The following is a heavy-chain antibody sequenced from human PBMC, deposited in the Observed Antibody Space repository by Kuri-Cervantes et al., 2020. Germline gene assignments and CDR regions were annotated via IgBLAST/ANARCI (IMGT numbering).Heavy chain of an antibody. V-gene: IGHV3-7*01. Sequence: GESLKISCAASGFTFSSYSMNWVRQAPGKGLEWVANIDQDGTEKDYVDSVKGRFTISRDNAKNSLFLQMHSLRVEDTAIYYCARLRGGYDFDYWGQGTLVTVSS. J-gene: IGHJ4*02. D-gene: IGHD3-22*01. CDR2: IDQDGTEK. CDR1: GFTFSSYS. CDR3: ARLRGGYDFDY.